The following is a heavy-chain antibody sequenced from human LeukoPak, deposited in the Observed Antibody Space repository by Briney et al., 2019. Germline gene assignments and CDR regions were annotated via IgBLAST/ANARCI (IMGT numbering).Heavy chain of an antibody. V-gene: IGHV4-4*07. CDR1: GASISDYY. CDR3: ARSPSTIGWNWGCYFDY. CDR2: ISTTGST. D-gene: IGHD7-27*01. J-gene: IGHJ4*02. Sequence: SETLSLTCTVSGASISDYYWSWIRQSAWKGLEWIGRISTTGSTYYNPSFQSRVTMSADPSKTLFFLRLRSVTAADTAVYYCARSPSTIGWNWGCYFDYWGQGSLVTVSS.